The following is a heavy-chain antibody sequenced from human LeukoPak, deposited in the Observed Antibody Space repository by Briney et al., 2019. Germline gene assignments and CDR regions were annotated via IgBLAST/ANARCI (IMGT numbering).Heavy chain of an antibody. V-gene: IGHV4-34*01. CDR2: INHSGST. Sequence: KPSETLSLTCAVYGGSFSGYYWSWIRQPPGKGLEWIGEINHSGSTNYNPSLKSRVTISVDTSKNQFSLKLSSVTAADTAVYYCSSCPPGPYVDRHRLERRGDWGQGTLVTVSS. CDR3: SSCPPGPYVDRHRLERRGD. J-gene: IGHJ4*02. D-gene: IGHD1-1*01. CDR1: GGSFSGYY.